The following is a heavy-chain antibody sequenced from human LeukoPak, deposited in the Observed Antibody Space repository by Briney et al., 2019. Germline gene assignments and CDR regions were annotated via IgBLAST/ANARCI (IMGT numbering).Heavy chain of an antibody. CDR1: GYTFTGYY. V-gene: IGHV1-2*02. CDR2: INPNSGGT. CDR3: ARVGYCSSTSCYGMDDYGMDV. Sequence: ASVKVSCKASGYTFTGYYMHWVRQAPGQGLEWMGWINPNSGGTNYAQKFQGRVTMTRDTSISTAYMELSRLRSDDTAVYYCARVGYCSSTSCYGMDDYGMDVWGQGTTVTVSS. J-gene: IGHJ6*02. D-gene: IGHD2-2*03.